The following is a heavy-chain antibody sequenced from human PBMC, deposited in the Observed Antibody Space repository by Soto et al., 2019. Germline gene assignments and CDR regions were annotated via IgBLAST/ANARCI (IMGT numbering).Heavy chain of an antibody. CDR1: GFTFSSYG. J-gene: IGHJ6*02. V-gene: IGHV3-30*18. D-gene: IGHD6-19*01. CDR3: AKDIAVAGTGVFMYYYYGMDV. CDR2: ISYDGSNK. Sequence: QVQLVESGGGVVQPGRSLRLSCAASGFTFSSYGMHWVRQAPGKGLEWVAVISYDGSNKYYADSVKGRFTISRDNSKNTLYLQMNSLRAEDTAVYYCAKDIAVAGTGVFMYYYYGMDVWGQGTTVTVSS.